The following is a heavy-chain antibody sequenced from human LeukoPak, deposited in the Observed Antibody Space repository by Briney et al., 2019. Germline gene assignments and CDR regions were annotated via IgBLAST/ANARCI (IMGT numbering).Heavy chain of an antibody. Sequence: GGSRRLSCAASGILFGAYSVIWVRQAPGKGLEWGSSISSTSRYIVYAGSLKARFTITRDNDTNTLYLQMNSMRAEDTAVYFCARFGRETCSGSSCYDYYVDAWGKGTTVTDSS. D-gene: IGHD2-15*01. V-gene: IGHV3-21*01. CDR2: ISSTSRYI. J-gene: IGHJ6*03. CDR3: ARFGRETCSGSSCYDYYVDA. CDR1: GILFGAYS.